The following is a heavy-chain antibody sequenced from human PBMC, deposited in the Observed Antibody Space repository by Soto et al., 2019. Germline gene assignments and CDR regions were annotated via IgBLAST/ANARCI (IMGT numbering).Heavy chain of an antibody. CDR2: IYHSGST. CDR1: GGSISSSNR. CDR3: ARGAYDSGSYYFGS. Sequence: QVQLQESGPGLVKPSGTLSLTCAVSGGSISSSNRWSWVRQAPGKGLEWIGEIYHSGSTNYNLSLKSRVTISVDKSKTQFSLKLRSVTAADTAIYYCARGAYDSGSYYFGSWGQGTLVTVSS. V-gene: IGHV4-4*02. J-gene: IGHJ4*02. D-gene: IGHD3-10*01.